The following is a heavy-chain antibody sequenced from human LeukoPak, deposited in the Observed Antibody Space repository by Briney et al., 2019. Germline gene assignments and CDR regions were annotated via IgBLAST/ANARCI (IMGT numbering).Heavy chain of an antibody. V-gene: IGHV1-18*01. CDR3: ASSSSGWYWFDP. Sequence: GASVKVSCKASGYTFTSYGISWVRQAPGQGREWMGWISAYNGNTNYAQKLQGRVTMTTDTSTSTAYMELRSLRSDDTAVYYCASSSSGWYWFDPWGQGTLVTVSS. D-gene: IGHD6-19*01. CDR1: GYTFTSYG. J-gene: IGHJ5*02. CDR2: ISAYNGNT.